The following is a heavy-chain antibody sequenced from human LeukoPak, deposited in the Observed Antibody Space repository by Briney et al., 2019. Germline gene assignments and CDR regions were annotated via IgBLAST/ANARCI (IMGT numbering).Heavy chain of an antibody. D-gene: IGHD3-22*01. Sequence: GGSLRLSCAASGFTFSSYGMHWVRQAPGKGLEWVAVIWYDGSNKYYADSVKGRFTISRDNSKNTLYLQMNSLRAEDTAVYYCARGGYFDSSGYPNPLDYWGQGTLVTVSS. CDR1: GFTFSSYG. V-gene: IGHV3-33*01. J-gene: IGHJ4*02. CDR3: ARGGYFDSSGYPNPLDY. CDR2: IWYDGSNK.